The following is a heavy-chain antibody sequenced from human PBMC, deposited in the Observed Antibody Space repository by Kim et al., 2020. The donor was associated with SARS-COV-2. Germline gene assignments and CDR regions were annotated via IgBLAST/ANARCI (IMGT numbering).Heavy chain of an antibody. CDR1: GFTDFSDSA. Sequence: GGSLRLSCAASGFTDFSDSAVYWVRQASGKGLECLGRIRSKDNGYTTTYAASVKGRFTIYRDDSENTAYLQMNGLKSEDTAIYYCARGLPYTRSYWDAFDIWGQGTVVTVSS. V-gene: IGHV3-73*01. D-gene: IGHD3-10*01. CDR2: IRSKDNGYTT. J-gene: IGHJ3*02. CDR3: ARGLPYTRSYWDAFDI.